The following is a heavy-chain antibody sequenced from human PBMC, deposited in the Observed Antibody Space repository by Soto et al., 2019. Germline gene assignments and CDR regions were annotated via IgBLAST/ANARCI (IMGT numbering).Heavy chain of an antibody. CDR1: GGSISSGGYY. CDR3: ARDQAVRGVIIRGGMDV. V-gene: IGHV4-31*03. Sequence: QVQLQESGPGLVKPSQTLSLTCTVSGGSISSGGYYWSWIRQHPGKGLEWIGYIYYSGSTYYNPSLKSRDTISVDTSKNQFSLKLSSVTAADTAVYYCARDQAVRGVIIRGGMDVWGQGTTVTVSS. CDR2: IYYSGST. D-gene: IGHD3-10*01. J-gene: IGHJ6*02.